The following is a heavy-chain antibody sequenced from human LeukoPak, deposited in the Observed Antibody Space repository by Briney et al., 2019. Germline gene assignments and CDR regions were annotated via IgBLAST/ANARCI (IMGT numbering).Heavy chain of an antibody. V-gene: IGHV4-34*01. D-gene: IGHD3-10*01. J-gene: IGHJ4*02. CDR3: AGGYFGY. CDR2: INHSGST. Sequence: PSETLSLTCAVYGGSSSGYYWSWIRQPPGKGLEWIGEINHSGSTNYNPSLKSRVTISVDTSKNQFSLKLSSVTAADTAVYYCAGGYFGYWGQGTLVTVSS. CDR1: GGSSSGYY.